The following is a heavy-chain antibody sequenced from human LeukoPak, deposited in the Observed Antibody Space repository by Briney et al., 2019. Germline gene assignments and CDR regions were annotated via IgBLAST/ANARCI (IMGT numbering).Heavy chain of an antibody. CDR2: MNPDNGYT. D-gene: IGHD2-2*02. Sequence: ASVKVSCKASGYTFTSYDINWVRQATGQGLEWMGWMNPDNGYTTYSQEFQGRVTITRDTSASTAYMELSSLRSEDLAVYYCTLYNYWGQGTLVTVSS. CDR3: TLYNY. CDR1: GYTFTSYD. V-gene: IGHV1-8*03. J-gene: IGHJ4*02.